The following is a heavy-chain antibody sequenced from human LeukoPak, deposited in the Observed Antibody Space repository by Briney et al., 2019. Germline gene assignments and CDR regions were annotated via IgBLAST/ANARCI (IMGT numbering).Heavy chain of an antibody. CDR2: INHSGST. J-gene: IGHJ5*02. CDR3: ARHKVVAPDKFDP. V-gene: IGHV4-34*01. Sequence: PGGSLRLSCAASGFTFSSYSMNWVRQPPGKGLEWIGEINHSGSTNYNPSLKSRVTISVDTSKNQFSLKLSSVTAADTAVYYCARHKVVAPDKFDPWGQGTLVTVSS. D-gene: IGHD2-15*01. CDR1: GFTFSSYS.